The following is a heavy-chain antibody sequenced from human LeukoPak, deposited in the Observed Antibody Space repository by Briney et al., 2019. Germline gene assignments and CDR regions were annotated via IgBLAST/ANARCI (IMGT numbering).Heavy chain of an antibody. CDR3: ARGWIQLWLPTEPFDY. D-gene: IGHD5-18*01. Sequence: PGGSLRLSCAASGFTFSSYGMHWVRQAPGKGLEWVAFIRYDGSNKYYADSVKGRFTISRDNSKNTLYLQMNSLRAEDTAVYYCARGWIQLWLPTEPFDYWGQGTLVTVSS. CDR2: IRYDGSNK. V-gene: IGHV3-30*02. CDR1: GFTFSSYG. J-gene: IGHJ4*02.